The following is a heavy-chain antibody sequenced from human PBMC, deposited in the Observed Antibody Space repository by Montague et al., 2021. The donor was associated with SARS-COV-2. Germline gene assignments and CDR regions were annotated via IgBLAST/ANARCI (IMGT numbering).Heavy chain of an antibody. CDR1: GDSISSYY. CDR2: IYNSGTT. J-gene: IGHJ5*02. Sequence: SETLSLTCTVSGDSISSYYWNWIRQPPGKGLEWIGYIYNSGTTNYNPSVKSRVTISVDTSKNQFSLKLNSVTAADTAVYYCARGGGYCSGGSCYCWFDPWGQGTLVTVSS. V-gene: IGHV4-59*01. CDR3: ARGGGYCSGGSCYCWFDP. D-gene: IGHD2-15*01.